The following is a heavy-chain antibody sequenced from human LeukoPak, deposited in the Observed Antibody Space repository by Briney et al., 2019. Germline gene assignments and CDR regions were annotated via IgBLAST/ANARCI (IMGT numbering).Heavy chain of an antibody. CDR2: ISAYNGNT. CDR3: ARDRELELRSWYYYMDV. V-gene: IGHV1-18*01. Sequence: GASVKVSCKASGYTFTSYDINWVRQATGQGLEWMGWISAYNGNTNYAQKLQGRVTMTTDTSTSTAYMELRSLRSDDTAVYYCARDRELELRSWYYYMDVWGKGTTVTVSS. J-gene: IGHJ6*03. CDR1: GYTFTSYD. D-gene: IGHD1-7*01.